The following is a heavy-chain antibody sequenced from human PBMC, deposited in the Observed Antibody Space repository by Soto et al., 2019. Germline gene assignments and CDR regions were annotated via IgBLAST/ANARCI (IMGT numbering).Heavy chain of an antibody. CDR2: IKSKTDGETK. V-gene: IGHV3-15*01. J-gene: IGHJ4*02. CDR3: TTDGHFDY. Sequence: EVQLVESGGGLVKPGGSLRLSCAASDFAFNGAWMSWVRQAPGKGLEWVGRIKSKTDGETKDYTAPVKGRFTISRDDSRNTLFLHMSSLKTENTAVYYCTTDGHFDYGGQGTLVTVSS. CDR1: DFAFNGAW.